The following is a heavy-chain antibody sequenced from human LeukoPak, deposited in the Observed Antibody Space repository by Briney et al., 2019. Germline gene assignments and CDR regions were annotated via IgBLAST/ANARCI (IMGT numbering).Heavy chain of an antibody. V-gene: IGHV3-30*18. J-gene: IGHJ4*02. D-gene: IGHD6-13*01. CDR3: AKDGPLPYTSTSFGRHFLEY. Sequence: HTGRSLRLSCAASGFIFSDCGMHWARLAPGKGLEWVAHTSHDGSSQNYADSVQGRFTISRDNSKNTVDLQMNSLRAEDTAVYYCAKDGPLPYTSTSFGRHFLEYWGQGTLVTVSS. CDR1: GFIFSDCG. CDR2: TSHDGSSQ.